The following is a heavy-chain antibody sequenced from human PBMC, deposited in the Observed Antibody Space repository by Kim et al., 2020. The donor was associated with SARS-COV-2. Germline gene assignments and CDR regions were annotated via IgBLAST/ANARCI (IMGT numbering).Heavy chain of an antibody. J-gene: IGHJ4*02. D-gene: IGHD7-27*01. Sequence: ASVKVSCKASGYTFTSLGVHWVRQAPGHRLEWMGWINAGSGDTKYSQKFQGRLTFTRDTFASTAYMEVSSLTSEDTALYYCTSHPWGAHSLDYWGQGTLVTVSS. CDR3: TSHPWGAHSLDY. CDR2: INAGSGDT. CDR1: GYTFTSLG. V-gene: IGHV1-3*01.